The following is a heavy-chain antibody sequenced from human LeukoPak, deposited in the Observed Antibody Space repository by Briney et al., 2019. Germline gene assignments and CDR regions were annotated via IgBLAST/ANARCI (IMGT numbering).Heavy chain of an antibody. CDR1: GVSISSYY. D-gene: IGHD3-10*01. CDR3: ATMVQGVHTYFGS. J-gene: IGHJ4*02. CDR2: IYYRGST. V-gene: IGHV4-59*01. Sequence: SETLSRTCSVSGVSISSYYWSWLRQSPGKGLEYIGYIYYRGSTNYNPSLKSRVTMSLDTSKNQLSLKLSSVTAADTAVYYCATMVQGVHTYFGSWGQGNLVAVSS.